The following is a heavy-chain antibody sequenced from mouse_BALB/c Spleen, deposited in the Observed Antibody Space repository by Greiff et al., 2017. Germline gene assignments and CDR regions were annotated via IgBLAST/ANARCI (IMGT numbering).Heavy chain of an antibody. CDR1: GYTFTSYW. J-gene: IGHJ2*01. D-gene: IGHD2-14*01. V-gene: IGHV1-69*02. CDR2: IDPSDSYT. Sequence: QVQLKQPGAELVKPGASVKLSCKASGYTFTSYWMHWVKQRPGQGLEWIGEIDPSDSYTNYNQKFKGKATLTVDKSSSTAYMQLSSLTSEDSAVYYCARGYRYYCDYWGQGTTLTVSS. CDR3: ARGYRYYCDY.